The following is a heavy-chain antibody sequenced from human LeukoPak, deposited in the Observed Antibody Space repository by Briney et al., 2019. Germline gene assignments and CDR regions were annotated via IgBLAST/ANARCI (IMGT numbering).Heavy chain of an antibody. J-gene: IGHJ4*02. Sequence: ASVKVSCKASGYTFTGYYLHWVRQAPGQGLEWMGWIDPNSGGTNYAQKFQGRVTMTRDTSISTAYMELSRLTSDDTAVYYCARYFSGTSFHFDYWGQGTLVTVSS. CDR2: IDPNSGGT. D-gene: IGHD2-2*01. CDR1: GYTFTGYY. CDR3: ARYFSGTSFHFDY. V-gene: IGHV1-2*02.